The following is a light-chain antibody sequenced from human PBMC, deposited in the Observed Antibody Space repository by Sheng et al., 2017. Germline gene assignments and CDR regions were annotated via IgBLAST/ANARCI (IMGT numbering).Light chain of an antibody. CDR1: QSVSSTY. J-gene: IGKJ4*01. Sequence: EIVLTQSPGTLSLSPGERATLSCRASQSVSSTYLAWYQHKRGQAPRLLIYAASSRATGIPDRFSGSGSGTDFTLTISRLEPEDFAVYYCQQYGSSPLTFGGGTKVEIK. CDR2: AAS. CDR3: QQYGSSPLT. V-gene: IGKV3-20*01.